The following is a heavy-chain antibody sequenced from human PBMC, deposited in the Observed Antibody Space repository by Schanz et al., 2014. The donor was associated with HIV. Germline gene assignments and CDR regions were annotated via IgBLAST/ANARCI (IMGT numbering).Heavy chain of an antibody. D-gene: IGHD3-16*01. V-gene: IGHV3-48*01. J-gene: IGHJ3*02. CDR2: MIWNNGI. CDR1: GFIFSDYS. Sequence: ELQLAESGGRLEQPGGSLRLSCAASGFIFSDYSMNWVRQAPGKGLEWVAHMIWNNGIYYADSVKGRFTISRDISDNTVHAQISSLRADDTAVYYCARDRVGSSASYVTFDIWGQGTMVTVSS. CDR3: ARDRVGSSASYVTFDI.